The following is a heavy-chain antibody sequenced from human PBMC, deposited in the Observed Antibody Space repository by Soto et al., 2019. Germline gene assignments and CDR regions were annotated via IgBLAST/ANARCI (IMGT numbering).Heavy chain of an antibody. D-gene: IGHD3-10*01. CDR2: IFFDGNIH. Sequence: QVQMVESGGGVVQPGRSLRLSCAASGFTFRNHAIHWVRQAPGKGLEWVAAIFFDGNIHIYADSLKGRFTVSRDNSDNELFLEIQTLIAEESAVYYCAGGLSPPSSLVLSGGHVWAQGIPVSFS. CDR1: GFTFRNHA. V-gene: IGHV3-30-3*01. J-gene: IGHJ6*02. CDR3: AGGLSPPSSLVLSGGHV.